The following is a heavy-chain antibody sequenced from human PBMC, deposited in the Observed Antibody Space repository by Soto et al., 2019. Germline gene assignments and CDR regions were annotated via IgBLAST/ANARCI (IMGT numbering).Heavy chain of an antibody. CDR3: VRDSKPNLDL. CDR2: INHSGST. CDR1: GGSFSGYY. D-gene: IGHD3-22*01. V-gene: IGHV4-34*01. Sequence: SETLSLTCAVYGGSFSGYYWTWIRQPPGTGLEWIGEINHSGSTNYNPSLKSRVTISVDKSKNQFSLQLSYVTGADTAVYFCVRDSKPNLDLWGQGMLVTVSS. J-gene: IGHJ5*02.